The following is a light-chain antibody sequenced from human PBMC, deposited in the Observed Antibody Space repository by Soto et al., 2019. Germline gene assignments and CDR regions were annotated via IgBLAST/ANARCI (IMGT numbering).Light chain of an antibody. J-gene: IGKJ4*01. CDR2: AAS. CDR3: QHSYITPLT. Sequence: DIRMTQSPSSLSASVGDRVTITCRASQSISSYLNWYQQKPGKAPKLLIYAASSLQSGVPSRFSGSRSGTDFTLTIRSLQPEDFATYYCQHSYITPLTFGGGTKVEIK. CDR1: QSISSY. V-gene: IGKV1-39*01.